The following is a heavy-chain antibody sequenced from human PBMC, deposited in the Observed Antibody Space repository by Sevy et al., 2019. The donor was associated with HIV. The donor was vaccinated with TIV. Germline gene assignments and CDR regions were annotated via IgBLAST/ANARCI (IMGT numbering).Heavy chain of an antibody. D-gene: IGHD3-16*02. CDR1: GGSISSYY. V-gene: IGHV4-59*01. J-gene: IGHJ4*02. CDR3: ARVQGYDYVWGSYRYGYFDY. CDR2: IYYSGST. Sequence: SETLSLTCTVSGGSISSYYWSWIRQPPGKGLEWIGYIYYSGSTNYNPSLKSRVTISVDTSKNQFSLKLSSVTAADTAVYYSARVQGYDYVWGSYRYGYFDYWGQGTLVTVSS.